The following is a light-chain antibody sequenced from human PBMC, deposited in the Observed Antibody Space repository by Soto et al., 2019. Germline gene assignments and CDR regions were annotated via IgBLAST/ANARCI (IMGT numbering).Light chain of an antibody. J-gene: IGLJ1*01. CDR2: EVS. V-gene: IGLV2-14*02. CDR1: SSDVGRYNL. Sequence: QSALTQPASVSGSPGQSLSISCTGASSDVGRYNLVSWYQQHPGKAPKLMLYEVSKRPSGVSHRFSGSRSGNTASLTISGLQAEDEANYYCNSYTTLSNRVFGTGTKVTVL. CDR3: NSYTTLSNRV.